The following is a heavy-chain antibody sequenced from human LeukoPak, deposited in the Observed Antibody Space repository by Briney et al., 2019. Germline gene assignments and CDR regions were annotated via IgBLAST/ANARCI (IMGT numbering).Heavy chain of an antibody. D-gene: IGHD3-10*01. J-gene: IGHJ4*02. Sequence: GASVKGSCKASGYTFTSYAMHWVRQAPGQRLEWMGWINAGNGNTKYSQKFQGRVTITRDTSASTAYMELSSLRSEDTAVYYCARGRGYYGSGSTFDYWGQGTLVTVSS. V-gene: IGHV1-3*01. CDR1: GYTFTSYA. CDR2: INAGNGNT. CDR3: ARGRGYYGSGSTFDY.